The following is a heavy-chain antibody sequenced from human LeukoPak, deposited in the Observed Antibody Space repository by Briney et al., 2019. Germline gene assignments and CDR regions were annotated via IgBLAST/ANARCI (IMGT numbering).Heavy chain of an antibody. CDR1: GYTFTSYG. Sequence: ASVKVSCKASGYTFTSYGISWVRQAPGQGLEWMGWISAYSGNTNYAQKLQGRVTMTTDTSTSTAYMELRSLRSDDTAVYYCARYAVTVLPHCFDYWGQGTLVTVSS. V-gene: IGHV1-18*01. J-gene: IGHJ4*02. CDR2: ISAYSGNT. D-gene: IGHD2-21*02. CDR3: ARYAVTVLPHCFDY.